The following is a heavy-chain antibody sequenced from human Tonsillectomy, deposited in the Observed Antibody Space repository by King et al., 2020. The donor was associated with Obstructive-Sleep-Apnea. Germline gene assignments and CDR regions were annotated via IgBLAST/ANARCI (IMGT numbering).Heavy chain of an antibody. J-gene: IGHJ4*02. CDR3: AKVGHVTFFFALAADY. CDR1: GFTFSSYG. Sequence: VQLVESGGGVVQPGRSLRLSCAASGFTFSSYGMHWVRQAPGKGLEWVAFIRYDGTNKYYADSLKGRFTISRANSKNTLYLQMNSLRAEDTAFYYCAKVGHVTFFFALAADYWGQGTLVTVSS. D-gene: IGHD2-21*01. CDR2: IRYDGTNK. V-gene: IGHV3-30*02.